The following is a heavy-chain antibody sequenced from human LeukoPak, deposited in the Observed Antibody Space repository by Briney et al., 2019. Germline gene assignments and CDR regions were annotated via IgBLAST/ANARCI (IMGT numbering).Heavy chain of an antibody. CDR3: ARPGVRSRRDWNLDQ. V-gene: IGHV5-51*01. CDR1: GYSFSNYW. CDR2: VYPRDSDT. J-gene: IGHJ4*02. D-gene: IGHD1-1*01. Sequence: GESLKISCKASGYSFSNYWIGWVRQVPGKGLEWMGIVYPRDSDTRYSPSFQGQVTISADKSISTAYLQWSSLKASDTAVYYCARPGVRSRRDWNLDQWGQGTLVTVSS.